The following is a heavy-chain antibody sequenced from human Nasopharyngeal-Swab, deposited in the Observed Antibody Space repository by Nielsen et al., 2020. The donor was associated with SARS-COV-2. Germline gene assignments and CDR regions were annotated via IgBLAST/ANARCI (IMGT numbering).Heavy chain of an antibody. CDR1: GGSISSSSYY. CDR2: IYYSGST. Sequence: SETLSPTCTVSGGSISSSSYYWGWIRQPPGKGLEWIGSIYYSGSTYYNPSLKSRVTISVDTSKNQFSLKLSSVTAADTAVYYCARHGGYCSSTSCYSSWFDPWGQGTLVTVSS. D-gene: IGHD2-2*02. V-gene: IGHV4-39*01. CDR3: ARHGGYCSSTSCYSSWFDP. J-gene: IGHJ5*02.